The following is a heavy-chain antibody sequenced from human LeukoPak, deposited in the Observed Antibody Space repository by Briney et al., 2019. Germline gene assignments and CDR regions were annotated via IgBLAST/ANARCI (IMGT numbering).Heavy chain of an antibody. CDR2: IYYSGST. CDR3: ARRSYDSSGYYYEKTRFDY. J-gene: IGHJ4*02. CDR1: GGSISSSSYY. Sequence: QLQPQESGPGLVKPSETLSLTCTVSGGSISSSSYYWGWIRQPPGKGLEWIGSIYYSGSTYYNPSLKSRVTISVDTSKNQFSLKLSSVTAADTAVYYCARRSYDSSGYYYEKTRFDYWGQGTLVTVSS. V-gene: IGHV4-39*01. D-gene: IGHD3-22*01.